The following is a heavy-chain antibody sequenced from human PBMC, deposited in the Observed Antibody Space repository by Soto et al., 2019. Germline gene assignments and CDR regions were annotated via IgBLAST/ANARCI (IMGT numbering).Heavy chain of an antibody. CDR2: INPNSGGT. D-gene: IGHD2-2*01. J-gene: IGHJ6*02. CDR3: ARPSPYYYYGMDV. CDR1: GYTFTDYY. V-gene: IGHV1-2*04. Sequence: ASVKVSCKASGYTFTDYYIHWVRLRQAPGQGLEWMGWINPNSGGTNYAQKFQDWVTMTRDTSLSTAYLELSSLRSDATAVYYCARPSPYYYYGMDVWGQGTTVTVSS.